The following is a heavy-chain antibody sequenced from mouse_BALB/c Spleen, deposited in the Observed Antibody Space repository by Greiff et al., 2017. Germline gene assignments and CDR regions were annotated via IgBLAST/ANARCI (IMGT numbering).Heavy chain of an antibody. D-gene: IGHD2-14*01. CDR3: ARGGTRVRMANATDF. CDR2: IYPGDGDA. V-gene: IGHV1-80*01. J-gene: IGHJ4*01. Sequence: VQLQQSGAELVRPGSSVKISCKASGSAFSSYWMNWVKQRPGQGLEWIGQIYPGDGDANYNGKFKGKATLTADKYSSTAYMQLSSLTSEDSAVYFCARGGTRVRMANATDFRGQGTSVTVAS. CDR1: GSAFSSYW.